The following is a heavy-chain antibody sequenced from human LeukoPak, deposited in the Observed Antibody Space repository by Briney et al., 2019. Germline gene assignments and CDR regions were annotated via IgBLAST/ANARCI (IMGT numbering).Heavy chain of an antibody. CDR2: ISSSSSYI. J-gene: IGHJ6*03. CDR3: ARAYSGRYGLGYYYMDV. CDR1: GFTFSDYY. D-gene: IGHD1-26*01. Sequence: PGGSLRLSCAASGFTFSDYYMSWIRQAPGKGLEWVSSISSSSSYIYYADSVKGRFTTSRYNAKNSLYLQMNSLRADDTAVYYCARAYSGRYGLGYYYMDVWGKGTTVTISS. V-gene: IGHV3-11*04.